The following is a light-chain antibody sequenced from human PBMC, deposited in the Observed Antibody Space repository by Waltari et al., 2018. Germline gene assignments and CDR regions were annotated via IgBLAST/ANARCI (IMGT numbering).Light chain of an antibody. CDR2: AAS. Sequence: DIQMTQSPSSLSASVGARVTITCRASQSISSYLNWYQQKPGKAPKLLIYAASNLQSGVPSRFSGSGSGTDFTLTISSLQPEDFATYYCQQSYSTPLTFGPGTNVDIK. CDR1: QSISSY. CDR3: QQSYSTPLT. J-gene: IGKJ3*01. V-gene: IGKV1-39*01.